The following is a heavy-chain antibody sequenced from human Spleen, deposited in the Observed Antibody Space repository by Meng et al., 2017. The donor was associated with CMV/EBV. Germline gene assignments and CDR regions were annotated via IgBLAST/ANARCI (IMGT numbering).Heavy chain of an antibody. CDR1: GFTVSSNY. V-gene: IGHV3-53*01. Sequence: LSLTCAASGFTVSSNYMSWVRQAPGKGLEWVSVIYSGGSTYYADSVKGRFTISRDNSKNTLYLQMNSLRAEDTAVYYCARDIDGDYGILDYWGQGTLVTVSS. CDR3: ARDIDGDYGILDY. CDR2: IYSGGST. J-gene: IGHJ4*02. D-gene: IGHD4-17*01.